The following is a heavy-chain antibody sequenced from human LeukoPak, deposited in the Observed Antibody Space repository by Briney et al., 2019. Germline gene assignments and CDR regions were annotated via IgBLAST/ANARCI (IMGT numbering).Heavy chain of an antibody. Sequence: GGSLRLSCAASGFTFRNYVMSWVRQAPGKGLEWVSAIGGTDGTTFYAAFVKGRFTISRDNSRNTLYLQMNSLRAEDTAVYYCTKRIDGAGSYYIDFWGQGTVVTVSS. V-gene: IGHV3-23*01. J-gene: IGHJ4*02. CDR2: IGGTDGTT. CDR1: GFTFRNYV. D-gene: IGHD3-10*01. CDR3: TKRIDGAGSYYIDF.